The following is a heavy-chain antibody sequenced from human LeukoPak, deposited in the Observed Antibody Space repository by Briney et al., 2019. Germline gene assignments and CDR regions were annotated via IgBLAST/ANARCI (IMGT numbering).Heavy chain of an antibody. CDR2: IYSSGTI. CDR3: ATGRYCSSTSCFEYFQH. D-gene: IGHD2-2*01. CDR1: SGSISSYY. J-gene: IGHJ1*01. V-gene: IGHV4-59*08. Sequence: SETLSLTCTVSSGSISSYYWSWIRQPPGKGLEWLGYIYSSGTINFNPSLKSRLTMSVDTSKNQFSLKLSSVTAADTAVYYCATGRYCSSTSCFEYFQHWGQGTLVTVSS.